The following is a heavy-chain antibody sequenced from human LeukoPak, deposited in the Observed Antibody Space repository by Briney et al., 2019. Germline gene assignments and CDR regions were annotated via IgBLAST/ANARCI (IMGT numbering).Heavy chain of an antibody. V-gene: IGHV3-30*04. J-gene: IGHJ6*03. Sequence: GRSLRLSCAASGFTFSSYAKHWVRQAPGKGLEWVAVISYDGSNKYYADSVKGRFTISRDNSKNTLYLQMNSLRAEDTAVYYCARDTLPFYSSSSYYHYYMDVWGKGTTVTVSS. D-gene: IGHD6-13*01. CDR1: GFTFSSYA. CDR3: ARDTLPFYSSSSYYHYYMDV. CDR2: ISYDGSNK.